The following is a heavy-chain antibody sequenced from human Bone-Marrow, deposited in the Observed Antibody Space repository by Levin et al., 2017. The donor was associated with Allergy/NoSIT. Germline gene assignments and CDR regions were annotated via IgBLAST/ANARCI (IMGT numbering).Heavy chain of an antibody. D-gene: IGHD3-9*01. CDR3: ARDLDSDILIGFSFDN. Sequence: TGGSLRLSCAVSGGSITSNNYYWGWIRQSPGKGLEWIGTIHHSGSTYYNPSLKSRVTISANTSKNQVSLKVISVTAADTAVYYCARDLDSDILIGFSFDNWGQGILVTVSS. CDR2: IHHSGST. CDR1: GGSITSNNYY. V-gene: IGHV4-39*07. J-gene: IGHJ4*02.